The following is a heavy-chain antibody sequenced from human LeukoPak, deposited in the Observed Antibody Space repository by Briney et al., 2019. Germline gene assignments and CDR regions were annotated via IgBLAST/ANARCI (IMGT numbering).Heavy chain of an antibody. CDR3: ARDLKLRGAFTSEEDFALDY. J-gene: IGHJ4*02. Sequence: GASVKVSCKASGYTFTGHYMHWVRQAPGQGLECMGWINPSGGSTSYAQKFQGRVTMTRDMSTSTVYMELSSLRSEDTAVYYCARDLKLRGAFTSEEDFALDYWGQGTLVTVSS. V-gene: IGHV1-46*01. CDR2: INPSGGST. CDR1: GYTFTGHY. D-gene: IGHD3-10*01.